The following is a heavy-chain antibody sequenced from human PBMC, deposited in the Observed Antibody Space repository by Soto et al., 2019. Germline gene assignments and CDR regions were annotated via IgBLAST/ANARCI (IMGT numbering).Heavy chain of an antibody. Sequence: SETLSLTCTVSGGTIDSGAYYWSWIRQHPGKGLEWIGYIYYSGNTFYKTSLRSRVTISLGTSNNQFSLKMGSVTAADTAVYYCARAQGSGFLVSWGQGTLVTVSS. CDR3: ARAQGSGFLVS. CDR1: GGTIDSGAYY. CDR2: IYYSGNT. J-gene: IGHJ4*02. D-gene: IGHD3-10*01. V-gene: IGHV4-31*02.